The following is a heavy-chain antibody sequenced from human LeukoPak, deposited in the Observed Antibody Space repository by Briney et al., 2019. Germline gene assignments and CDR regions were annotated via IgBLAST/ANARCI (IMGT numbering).Heavy chain of an antibody. CDR2: ISSSGARA. Sequence: GGSLRLSCAASGFTFHTYTTSWGRQAPGKGLEWGSGISSSGARAYYADAVTGRLTISRDKSKSTLYIQTDRLRGEDTAIDYSARVYVITGYYGGDFDYWGKGTLVTVSS. CDR1: GFTFHTYT. J-gene: IGHJ4*02. V-gene: IGHV3-23*01. CDR3: ARVYVITGYYGGDFDY. D-gene: IGHD3-9*01.